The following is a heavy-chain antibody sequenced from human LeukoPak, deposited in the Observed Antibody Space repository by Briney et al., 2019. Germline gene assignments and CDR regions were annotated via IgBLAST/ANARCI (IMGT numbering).Heavy chain of an antibody. CDR2: IYSGGST. V-gene: IGHV3-66*02. D-gene: IGHD2/OR15-2a*01. J-gene: IGHJ3*02. Sequence: PGGSLRLSCAASGFTVSSNYMSWVRQARGKWLEWVSVIYSGGSTYYADSVKGRFTISRDNSKNTLYLQMNSLRAEDTAVYYCARENSQYAFDIWGQGTMVTVSS. CDR1: GFTVSSNY. CDR3: ARENSQYAFDI.